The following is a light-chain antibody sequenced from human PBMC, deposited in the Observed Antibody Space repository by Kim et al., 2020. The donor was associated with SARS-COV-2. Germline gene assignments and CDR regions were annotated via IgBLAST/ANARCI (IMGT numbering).Light chain of an antibody. CDR1: SSDVGGYIH. CDR3: ASFTSSTTWV. V-gene: IGLV2-14*04. Sequence: GPSSPITCTGTSSDVGGYIHVSWYQQHPGKAPKPIIYDVNRRPSGASDRFSGSKSANTASLTISGLQAEDEAEYYCASFTSSTTWVFGGGTQLTVL. J-gene: IGLJ3*02. CDR2: DVN.